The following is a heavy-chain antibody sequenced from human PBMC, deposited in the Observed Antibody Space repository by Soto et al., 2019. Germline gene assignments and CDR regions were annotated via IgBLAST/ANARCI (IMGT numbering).Heavy chain of an antibody. CDR3: ARVRRNCSGGSCYSQVGFY. CDR2: ISDYNGNT. J-gene: IGHJ4*02. D-gene: IGHD2-15*01. Sequence: QVQLVQSGAEVKKPGASVKVSCKASGYTFTSYGISWVRQAPGQGLEWMGWISDYNGNTNYAQKLQGRDTMTTDTSTSTAYMELRSLRSDDTALYYCARVRRNCSGGSCYSQVGFYWGQGTLVTVSS. V-gene: IGHV1-18*01. CDR1: GYTFTSYG.